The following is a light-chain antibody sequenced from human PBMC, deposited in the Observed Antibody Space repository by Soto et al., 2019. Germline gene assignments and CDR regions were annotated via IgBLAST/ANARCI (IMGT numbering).Light chain of an antibody. V-gene: IGKV3-11*01. CDR1: LSISSY. CDR2: DAS. Sequence: EIVLTQSPATLSLSPGERATLSCRASLSISSYLAWYQLKPGQAPRLLFYDASTRATGIPARFSGSGSGTDFTLTISSLEPEDFAIYYCQQRSDWPRTFGRGTKLEIK. CDR3: QQRSDWPRT. J-gene: IGKJ2*01.